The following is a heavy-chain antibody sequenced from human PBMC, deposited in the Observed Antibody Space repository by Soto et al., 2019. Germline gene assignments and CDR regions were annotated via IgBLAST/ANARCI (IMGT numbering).Heavy chain of an antibody. Sequence: EVQLLESGGGLVQPGGSLRLSCAASGFTFSSYAMSWVRQAPGKGLEWVSAISGSGGSTYYADSVKGRFTISRDNSKNTLYLQMNSLRGEDTAVYYCAKDQVTDYGDYVRSGMDVWGQGTTVTVSS. J-gene: IGHJ6*02. V-gene: IGHV3-23*01. CDR3: AKDQVTDYGDYVRSGMDV. CDR1: GFTFSSYA. CDR2: ISGSGGST. D-gene: IGHD4-17*01.